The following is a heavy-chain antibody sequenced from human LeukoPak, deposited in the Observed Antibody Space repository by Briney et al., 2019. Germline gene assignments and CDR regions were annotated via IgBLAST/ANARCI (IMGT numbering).Heavy chain of an antibody. Sequence: SETLSLTCTVSGGSISSYYWTWIRQPPGKGLELIGYIYYSGSTNYNPSLKSRVTISVHTSKNQFSLKLSSVSAADTAVYYCARGVISTDAFDIWGQGTMVTVPS. CDR2: IYYSGST. D-gene: IGHD3-10*01. CDR3: ARGVISTDAFDI. CDR1: GGSISSYY. V-gene: IGHV4-59*01. J-gene: IGHJ3*02.